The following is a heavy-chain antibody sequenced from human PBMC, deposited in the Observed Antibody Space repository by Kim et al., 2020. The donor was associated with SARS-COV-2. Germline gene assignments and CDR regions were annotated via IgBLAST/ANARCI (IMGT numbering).Heavy chain of an antibody. J-gene: IGHJ4*02. CDR2: IKEDGSEE. V-gene: IGHV3-7*01. CDR3: ARVIVMVPGSSDHFDY. Sequence: GGSLRLSCAASGFTFNRYWMSWIRQTPGKGLERVANIKEDGSEEYYVDSVKGRSSISRDNAKNSLFLQMDRLRAEDTAIYYCARVIVMVPGSSDHFDYWGQGTLATVSS. CDR1: GFTFNRYW. D-gene: IGHD2-2*01.